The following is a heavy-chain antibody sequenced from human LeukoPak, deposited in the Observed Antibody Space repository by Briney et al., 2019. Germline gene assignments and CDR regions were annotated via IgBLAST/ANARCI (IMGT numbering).Heavy chain of an antibody. Sequence: GSSVKVSFKASGGTFSIYAISWVRQAPGQGVEWMGGIIPIFGTANYAQKFQGRVTITADESTSTAYMELSSLRSEDTAVYYCARDRDYGDDECFFDYWGQGTLVTVSS. D-gene: IGHD4-17*01. CDR3: ARDRDYGDDECFFDY. CDR2: IIPIFGTA. J-gene: IGHJ4*02. V-gene: IGHV1-69*01. CDR1: GGTFSIYA.